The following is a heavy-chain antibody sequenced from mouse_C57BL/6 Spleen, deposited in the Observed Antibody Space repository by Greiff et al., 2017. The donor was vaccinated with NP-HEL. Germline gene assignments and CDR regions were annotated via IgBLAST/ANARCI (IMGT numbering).Heavy chain of an antibody. CDR3: ARDYYGSSVNWYFDV. Sequence: VNLVESGAELARPGASVKLSCKASGYTFTSYGISWVKQRTGQGLEWIGEIYPRSGNTYYNEKFKGKATLTADKSSSTAYMELRSLTSEDSAVYFCARDYYGSSVNWYFDVWGTGTTVTVSS. CDR1: GYTFTSYG. V-gene: IGHV1-81*01. D-gene: IGHD1-1*01. CDR2: IYPRSGNT. J-gene: IGHJ1*03.